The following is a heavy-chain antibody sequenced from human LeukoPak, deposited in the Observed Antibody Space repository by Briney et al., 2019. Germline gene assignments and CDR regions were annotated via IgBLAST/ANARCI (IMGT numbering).Heavy chain of an antibody. CDR1: GYTFTGYY. D-gene: IGHD5-12*01. V-gene: IGHV1-2*02. CDR3: ARDGGYSGYDSSIHDYYYMDV. Sequence: ASVKVSCKASGYTFTGYYMHWVRQAPGQGLEWMGWINPNSGGTNYAQKFQGRVTMTRDTSISTAYMELSRLRSDDTAVYYCARDGGYSGYDSSIHDYYYMDVWGKGTTVTVSS. CDR2: INPNSGGT. J-gene: IGHJ6*03.